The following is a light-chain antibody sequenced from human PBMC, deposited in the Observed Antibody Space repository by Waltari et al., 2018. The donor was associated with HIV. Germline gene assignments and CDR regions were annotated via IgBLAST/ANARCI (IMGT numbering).Light chain of an antibody. CDR3: STHTTSDTLI. V-gene: IGLV2-14*03. Sequence: QSALTQPASVSGSPGQSVTISCTGTTRAFGRYNSVSWYQQHPGNVPKVIIYEVTSRPSGVPHRFSGSRSGNTASLTISGLQAEDEAVYYCSTHTTSDTLIFGGGTKLTVL. J-gene: IGLJ2*01. CDR2: EVT. CDR1: TRAFGRYNS.